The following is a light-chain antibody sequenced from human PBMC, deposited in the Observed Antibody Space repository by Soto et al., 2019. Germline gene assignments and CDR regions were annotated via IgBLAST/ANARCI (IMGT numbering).Light chain of an antibody. CDR2: DPS. CDR1: QNVSSSY. J-gene: IGKJ2*01. CDR3: QQYGSSPRT. V-gene: IGKV3-20*01. Sequence: EIVLTQSPGTLSLSPGGRATLSCRASQNVSSSYLAWYQQTPGQAPRLLIYDPSSRDTGIPDRFSGSGSGTDFTLTVSRLEPEDFAVYYCQQYGSSPRTFGQGTNLEIK.